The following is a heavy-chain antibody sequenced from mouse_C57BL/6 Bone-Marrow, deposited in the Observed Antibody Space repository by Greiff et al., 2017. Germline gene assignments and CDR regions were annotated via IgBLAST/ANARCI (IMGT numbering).Heavy chain of an antibody. CDR2: ILPGSGST. CDR3: ARGPFYYCGSSHWYFDV. CDR1: GYTFTGYW. J-gene: IGHJ1*03. D-gene: IGHD1-1*01. V-gene: IGHV1-9*01. Sequence: QVQLQQSGAELMKPGASVKLSCKATGYTFTGYWIEWVKQRPGHGLEWIGEILPGSGSTNYNEKFKGQATFTADTSSKTAYMQLSRLTTDDSAVYYCARGPFYYCGSSHWYFDVWGTGTTVTVSS.